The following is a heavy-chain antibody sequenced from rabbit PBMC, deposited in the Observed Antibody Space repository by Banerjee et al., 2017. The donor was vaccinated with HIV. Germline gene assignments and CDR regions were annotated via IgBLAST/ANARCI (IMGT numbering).Heavy chain of an antibody. J-gene: IGHJ4*01. CDR3: ARDLGGSSDL. CDR2: MHAGSSGST. CDR1: GFDFSSNA. V-gene: IGHV1S45*01. D-gene: IGHD8-1*01. Sequence: QEQLVESGGGLVQPEGSLTLTCKASGFDFSSNAMCWVRQAPGKGLEWIACMHAGSSGSTYYASWAKGRFTISKTSSTTVTLQMTSLTAADTATYFCARDLGGSSDLWGPGTLVTVS.